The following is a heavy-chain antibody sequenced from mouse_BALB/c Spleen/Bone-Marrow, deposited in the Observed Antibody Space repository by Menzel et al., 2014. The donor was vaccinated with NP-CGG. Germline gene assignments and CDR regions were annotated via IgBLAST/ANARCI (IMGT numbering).Heavy chain of an antibody. V-gene: IGHV5-6-4*01. Sequence: EVQVVESGGGLVKPGGSLKLSCAASGFTFSSYTMSWVRPTPEKRLEWVATISSGGSYTYYPDSVKGRFTISRDNAKNTLYLQMSSLKSEDTAMYYCTREDTNWDFDYWGQGTTLTVSS. CDR1: GFTFSSYT. CDR3: TREDTNWDFDY. D-gene: IGHD4-1*01. CDR2: ISSGGSYT. J-gene: IGHJ2*01.